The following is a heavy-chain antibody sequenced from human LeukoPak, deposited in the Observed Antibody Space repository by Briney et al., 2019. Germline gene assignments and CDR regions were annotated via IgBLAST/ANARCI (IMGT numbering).Heavy chain of an antibody. CDR3: ARGLYASGSSHDF. V-gene: IGHV3-7*03. CDR1: GFTFSMNW. D-gene: IGHD3-10*01. Sequence: PGGSLRLSCAASGFTFSMNWMSWVRQAPGKGLEWVANIKHDGSERYYGDSVKGRFTIPRDNAKNSLYLQMNSLRAEDTAVYYCARGLYASGSSHDFWGQGALVAVSS. CDR2: IKHDGSER. J-gene: IGHJ4*02.